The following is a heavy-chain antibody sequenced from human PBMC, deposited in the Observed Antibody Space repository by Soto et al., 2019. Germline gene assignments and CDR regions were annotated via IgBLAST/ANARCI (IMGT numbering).Heavy chain of an antibody. V-gene: IGHV4-39*01. D-gene: IGHD3-3*01. CDR3: ARLGYDFWSGYYRTDNYYYYMDV. CDR2: IYYSGST. J-gene: IGHJ6*03. Sequence: QLQLQESGPGLVKPSETLSLTCTVSGGSISSSSYYWGWIRQPPGKGLEWIGSIYYSGSTYYNPSLKGRVTISVDTSKNQFSLKLSSVTAADTAVYYCARLGYDFWSGYYRTDNYYYYMDVWGKGTTVTVSS. CDR1: GGSISSSSYY.